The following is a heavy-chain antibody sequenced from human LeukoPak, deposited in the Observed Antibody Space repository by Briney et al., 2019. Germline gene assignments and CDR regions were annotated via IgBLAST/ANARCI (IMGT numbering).Heavy chain of an antibody. V-gene: IGHV1-69*05. D-gene: IGHD2-2*01. CDR2: IIPIFGTA. Sequence: SVKVSCKDSGGTFSSYAISWVRQAPGQGLEWMGGIIPIFGTANYAQKFQGRVTITTDESTSTAYMELSSLRSEDTAVYYCAREFPMAFDIWGQGTMVTVSS. CDR1: GGTFSSYA. J-gene: IGHJ3*02. CDR3: AREFPMAFDI.